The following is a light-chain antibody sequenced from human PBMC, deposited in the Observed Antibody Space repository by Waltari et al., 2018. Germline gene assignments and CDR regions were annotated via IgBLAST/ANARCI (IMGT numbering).Light chain of an antibody. CDR3: SSYAGSNNLGV. J-gene: IGLJ2*01. V-gene: IGLV2-8*01. CDR1: SGDIGGYDY. Sequence: QSALTQPPSASGSPGQSVTISCTGTSGDIGGYDYVSRYQQPPGKAPKLMIYEVSKRPSGVPDRFSGSKSGNTASLTVSGLRAEDEADYYCSSYAGSNNLGVFGGGTKLTVL. CDR2: EVS.